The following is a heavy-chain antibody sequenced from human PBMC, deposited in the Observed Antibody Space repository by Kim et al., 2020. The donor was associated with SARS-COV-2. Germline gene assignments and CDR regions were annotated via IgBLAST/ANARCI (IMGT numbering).Heavy chain of an antibody. CDR3: ASDLYYYGSGSYYKGAAFDI. D-gene: IGHD3-10*01. CDR1: GYTFTSYA. J-gene: IGHJ3*02. V-gene: IGHV7-4-1*02. Sequence: ASVKVSCKASGYTFTSYAMNWVRQAPGQGLEWMGWINTNTGNPTYAQGFTGRIVFSLDTSVSTAYLQISSLKAEDTAVYYCASDLYYYGSGSYYKGAAFDIWGQGTVVSASS. CDR2: INTNTGNP.